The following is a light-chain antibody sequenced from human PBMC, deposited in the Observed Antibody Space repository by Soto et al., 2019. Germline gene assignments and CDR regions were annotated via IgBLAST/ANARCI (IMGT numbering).Light chain of an antibody. Sequence: EIVLTQSPGPLSLSPGERATLSCRASQSGSSSYLAWYKQKPGQAPRLLIYGVSSRATGIPDRFSGSRSGTDFTLTISRLEPEDFAAYDCPPYFNSPQITFGQGTRLEIK. CDR1: QSGSSSY. CDR3: PPYFNSPQIT. CDR2: GVS. J-gene: IGKJ5*01. V-gene: IGKV3-20*01.